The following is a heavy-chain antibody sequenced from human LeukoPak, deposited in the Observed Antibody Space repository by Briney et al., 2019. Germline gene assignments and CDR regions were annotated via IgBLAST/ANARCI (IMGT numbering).Heavy chain of an antibody. CDR3: ASSAGYSSGPPAY. V-gene: IGHV4-39*01. Sequence: PSETLSLTCTVSGGSITSSSYYWGWIRQPPGKGLEWIGSIYYSGSTYYNPSLKSRVTISVDTSKNQFSLKLSSVTAADTAVYYCASSAGYSSGPPAYWGQGTLVTVSS. D-gene: IGHD6-19*01. J-gene: IGHJ4*02. CDR2: IYYSGST. CDR1: GGSITSSSYY.